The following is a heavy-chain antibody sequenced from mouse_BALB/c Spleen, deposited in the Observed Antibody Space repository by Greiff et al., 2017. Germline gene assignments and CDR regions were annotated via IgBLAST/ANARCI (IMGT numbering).Heavy chain of an antibody. V-gene: IGHV1S81*02. CDR3: ARVGDGYHYFDY. D-gene: IGHD2-3*01. CDR1: GYTFTSYW. CDR2: INPSNGRT. Sequence: VQLQQPGAELVKPGASVKLSCKASGYTFTSYWMHWVKQRPGQGLEWIGEINPSNGRTNYNEKFKSKATLTVDKSSSTAYMQLSSLTSEDSAVYYCARVGDGYHYFDYWGQGTTLTVSS. J-gene: IGHJ2*01.